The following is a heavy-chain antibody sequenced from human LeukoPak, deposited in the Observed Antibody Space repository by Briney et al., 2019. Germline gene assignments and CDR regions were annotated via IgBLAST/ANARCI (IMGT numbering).Heavy chain of an antibody. CDR1: GGSISSYY. CDR2: IYYSGNT. CDR3: ARGGSYLGHCDY. V-gene: IGHV4-59*01. Sequence: SETLSLTCTVSGGSISSYYWSWIRQPPGKGLDWIGHIYYSGNTNYNPSLKGRVTISVDTSKNTFSQKLSPVPASDTPEYYGARGGSYLGHCDYWGQGTLVTVSS. D-gene: IGHD1-26*01. J-gene: IGHJ4*02.